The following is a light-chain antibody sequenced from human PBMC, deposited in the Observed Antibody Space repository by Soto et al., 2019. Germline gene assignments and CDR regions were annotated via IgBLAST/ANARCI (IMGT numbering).Light chain of an antibody. V-gene: IGKV1-5*01. J-gene: IGKJ1*01. CDR3: QYYNHWT. Sequence: DIQMTQSPHTLSASVGDRVTITCRASQDINNWLAWYQQKPGKAPKLLIYDASSLVSGVPSRFSGSVSGTEFTLTISSLQPDDFAYYYCQYYNHWTFGQGTKVQI. CDR1: QDINNW. CDR2: DAS.